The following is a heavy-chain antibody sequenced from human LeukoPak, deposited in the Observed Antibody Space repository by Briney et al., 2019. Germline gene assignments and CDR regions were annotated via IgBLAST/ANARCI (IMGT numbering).Heavy chain of an antibody. Sequence: GGSLRLSCAASGFTFHNYAIHWVRQAPGKGLEWVSLTSGDGITTYFADSVKGRFTISRDNSKNSLYLQMNSLRTEDTALYYCAKDMWRFGELDYDYWGQGTLVTVSS. CDR3: AKDMWRFGELDYDY. CDR1: GFTFHNYA. CDR2: TSGDGITT. D-gene: IGHD3-10*01. V-gene: IGHV3-43*02. J-gene: IGHJ4*02.